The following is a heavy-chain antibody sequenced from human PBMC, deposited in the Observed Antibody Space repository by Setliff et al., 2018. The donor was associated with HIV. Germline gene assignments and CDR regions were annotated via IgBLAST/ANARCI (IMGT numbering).Heavy chain of an antibody. CDR3: ARVPTWGSVDY. V-gene: IGHV3-9*01. CDR1: GFTFDDYA. CDR2: IGWNSGSI. D-gene: IGHD3-16*01. J-gene: IGHJ4*02. Sequence: GGSLRLSCAASGFTFDDYAMHWVRQAPGKGLEWVSGIGWNSGSIGYADSVKGRFTISRDNAKNTLYLQMSSLRAEDTAVYYCARVPTWGSVDYWGQGTLVTVSS.